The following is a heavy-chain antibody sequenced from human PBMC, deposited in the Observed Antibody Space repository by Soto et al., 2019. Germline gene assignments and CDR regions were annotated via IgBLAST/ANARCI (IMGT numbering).Heavy chain of an antibody. CDR3: ARHNGPLYVGYYYDMDV. V-gene: IGHV4-39*01. CDR2: IYYSGYT. CDR1: AGSISTGSYY. Sequence: SQTLSLTCTVSAGSISTGSYYWGWIRHPPGKGLEWIGSIYYSGYTYYNPSLKSRVTISVDTSKNQFSLKLSSVTAADTAVYYCARHNGPLYVGYYYDMDVWGQGTTVT. J-gene: IGHJ6*02. D-gene: IGHD3-16*01.